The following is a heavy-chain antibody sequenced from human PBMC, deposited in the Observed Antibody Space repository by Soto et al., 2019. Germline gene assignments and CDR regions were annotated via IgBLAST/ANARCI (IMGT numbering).Heavy chain of an antibody. V-gene: IGHV4-30-2*01. CDR2: TYHSGNP. D-gene: IGHD2-2*02. Sequence: SETLSLTCGVSGDTISTGGYSWAWIRQPPGKALEWIGHTYHSGNPYYNPSLKSRVIISVDRSKNQFSLKLSSVTAADTAVYYCARGYCSSTICYIWDNWFDPWGQGTLVTVSS. J-gene: IGHJ5*02. CDR3: ARGYCSSTICYIWDNWFDP. CDR1: GDTISTGGYS.